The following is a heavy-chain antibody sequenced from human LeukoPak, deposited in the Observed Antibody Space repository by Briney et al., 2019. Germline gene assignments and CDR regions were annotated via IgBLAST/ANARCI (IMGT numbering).Heavy chain of an antibody. Sequence: PSETLSLTCAVYGVSFSGYYWSWIRQPPGKGLEWIGEINHSGSTNYNPSLKSRVTISVDTSKNQFSLKLSSVTAADTAVYYCASLYSSSNYWGQGTLVTVSS. CDR2: INHSGST. D-gene: IGHD6-6*01. CDR1: GVSFSGYY. V-gene: IGHV4-34*01. CDR3: ASLYSSSNY. J-gene: IGHJ4*02.